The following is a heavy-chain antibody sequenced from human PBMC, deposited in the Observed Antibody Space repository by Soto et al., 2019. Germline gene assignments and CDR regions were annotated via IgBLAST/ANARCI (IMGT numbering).Heavy chain of an antibody. J-gene: IGHJ5*02. Sequence: XAVKVSCTDSGYPFTGYYMHWVRQALGQGLEWMGWSNPNSGGTNYAQKFQGWVTMTRDTSISTAYMELSRLRSDDTAVYYCARDRITMVRGVITNGHWFDPWGQGTLVTAPQ. CDR1: GYPFTGYY. V-gene: IGHV1-2*04. CDR2: SNPNSGGT. D-gene: IGHD3-10*01. CDR3: ARDRITMVRGVITNGHWFDP.